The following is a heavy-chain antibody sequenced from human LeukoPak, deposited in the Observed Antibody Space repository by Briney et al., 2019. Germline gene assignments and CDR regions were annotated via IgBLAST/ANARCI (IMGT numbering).Heavy chain of an antibody. Sequence: GGSLRLSCAASGFTINTFTMNWVRQAPGKGLEWVSTIRGAEGGTYYADSVRGRFTISRDNFENTLYLQMNYLREEDTALYYCAKAFSSGWSPFDYWGQGALVTVSS. CDR3: AKAFSSGWSPFDY. V-gene: IGHV3-23*01. J-gene: IGHJ4*02. CDR1: GFTINTFT. D-gene: IGHD6-19*01. CDR2: IRGAEGGT.